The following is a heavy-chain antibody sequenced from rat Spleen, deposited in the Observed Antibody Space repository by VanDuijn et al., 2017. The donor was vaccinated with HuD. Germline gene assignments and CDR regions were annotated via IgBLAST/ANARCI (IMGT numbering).Heavy chain of an antibody. V-gene: IGHV5-19*01. Sequence: EVQLVETGGGLVQPGRSLKLSCVASGFTFNNYGTHWIRQAPTKGLEWVASISPTGGSTYYRDSVKGRFTISRDNAKSTLYLQMDSLRSEDTATYYCVSHGTRVSRFAYWGQGTLVTVSS. CDR1: GFTFNNYG. D-gene: IGHD1-4*01. J-gene: IGHJ3*01. CDR3: VSHGTRVSRFAY. CDR2: ISPTGGST.